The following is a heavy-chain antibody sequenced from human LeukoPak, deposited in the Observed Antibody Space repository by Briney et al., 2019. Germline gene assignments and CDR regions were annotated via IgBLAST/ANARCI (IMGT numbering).Heavy chain of an antibody. V-gene: IGHV4-38-2*01. CDR2: IYHSGST. D-gene: IGHD1-20*01. CDR1: GYSISSGYY. J-gene: IGHJ4*02. Sequence: SETLSLTCAVSGYSISSGYYWGWIRQPPGKGLECIGSIYHSGSTYYNPSLKSRVTISVDTSKNQFSLKLSSVTAADTAVYYCARSITGTLFDYWGQGTLVTVSS. CDR3: ARSITGTLFDY.